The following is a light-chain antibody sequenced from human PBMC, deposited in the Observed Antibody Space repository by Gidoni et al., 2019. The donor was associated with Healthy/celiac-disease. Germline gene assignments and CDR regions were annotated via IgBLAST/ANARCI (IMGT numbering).Light chain of an antibody. CDR2: AAS. V-gene: IGKV1-39*01. J-gene: IGKJ4*01. CDR1: QSISSY. CDR3: QQSYSTPLT. Sequence: DIQPIQPPSSLSASVGDRVTITCRASQSISSYLNWYQQKPGKAPKLLIYAASSLQSGVPSRFSGSGSGTDFTLTISSLQPEDFATYYCQQSYSTPLTFGGGTKVEIK.